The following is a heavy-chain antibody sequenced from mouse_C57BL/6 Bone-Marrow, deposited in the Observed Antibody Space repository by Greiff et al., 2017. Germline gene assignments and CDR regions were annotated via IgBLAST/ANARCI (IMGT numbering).Heavy chain of an antibody. J-gene: IGHJ4*01. CDR2: ISSGSSTI. CDR1: GFTFSDYG. CDR3: ARSWAMDY. Sequence: EVHLVESGGGLVKPGGSLKLSCAASGFTFSDYGMHWVRQAPEKGLEWVAYISSGSSTIYYADTVKGRFTISRDNAKTTLFLQRTSLGAEDTAMYYSARSWAMDYWGQGTAVTVSS. V-gene: IGHV5-17*01.